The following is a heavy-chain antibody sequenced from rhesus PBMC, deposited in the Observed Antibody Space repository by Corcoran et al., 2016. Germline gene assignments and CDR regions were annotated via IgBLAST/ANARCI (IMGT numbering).Heavy chain of an antibody. CDR2: IYWNDDK. D-gene: IGHD6-25*01. V-gene: IGHV2-1*01. J-gene: IGHJ4*01. CDR3: ARRLRGAAAGTLYYFDY. Sequence: QVTLKESGPALVKPTQTLTLTCTFSGFSLSTSGMGVGWIRQPSRKTLEWLAHIYWNDDKYNSTSLKSRLTISKDTSKNQVVLTMTNMDPVDTATYYCARRLRGAAAGTLYYFDYWGQGVLVTVSS. CDR1: GFSLSTSGMG.